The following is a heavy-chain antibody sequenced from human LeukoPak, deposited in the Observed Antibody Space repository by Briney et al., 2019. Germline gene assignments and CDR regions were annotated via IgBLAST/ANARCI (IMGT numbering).Heavy chain of an antibody. CDR1: GGSFSGYY. CDR3: ARGVHYYDSSGYYY. J-gene: IGHJ4*02. Sequence: PSETLSLTCAGYGGSFSGYYWSWIRQPPGKGLEWIGEINHSGSTNYNPSLKSRVTISVDTSKNQFSLKLSSVTAADTAVYYCARGVHYYDSSGYYYWGQGTLVTVSS. CDR2: INHSGST. V-gene: IGHV4-34*01. D-gene: IGHD3-22*01.